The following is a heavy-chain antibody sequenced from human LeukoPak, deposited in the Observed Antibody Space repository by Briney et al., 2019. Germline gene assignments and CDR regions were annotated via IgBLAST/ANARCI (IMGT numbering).Heavy chain of an antibody. J-gene: IGHJ5*02. CDR3: ARHLRLWQNWFNP. CDR1: GYSFTNYW. Sequence: GESLKISCKGSGYSFTNYWIGWVRQMPGKGPEWMGIIYPGDSDTRYSPSFQGQVTISADKSISTAYLQWSSLKASDTAMYYCARHLRLWQNWFNPWGQGTLVTVSS. CDR2: IYPGDSDT. D-gene: IGHD5-18*01. V-gene: IGHV5-51*01.